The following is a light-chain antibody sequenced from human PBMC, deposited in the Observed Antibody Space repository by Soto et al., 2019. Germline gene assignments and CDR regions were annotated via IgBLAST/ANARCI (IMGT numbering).Light chain of an antibody. J-gene: IGKJ3*01. Sequence: DLQMTQSPSSLSASVGDRVTITCRASQSISSYLNWYQQKPGKAPNLLIYAASSLQSGVPSRFSGSGSGTDFTLTISSLQPEDFATYYCQQSYSTPFTFGPGTKVDFK. V-gene: IGKV1-39*01. CDR1: QSISSY. CDR3: QQSYSTPFT. CDR2: AAS.